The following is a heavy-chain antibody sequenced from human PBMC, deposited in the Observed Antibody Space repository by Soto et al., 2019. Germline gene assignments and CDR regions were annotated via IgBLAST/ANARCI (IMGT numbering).Heavy chain of an antibody. Sequence: QVQLVQSGAEVKKPGASVKVSCKASGYTFTSYGISLVRQAPGQGLEWMGWISAYNGNPNYAQNLQGRITMTPDTSTSTAYLELRSLRSDDTAIYYCARTFEYSSSSGPQFYFDYWGQGTLVTVSS. D-gene: IGHD6-6*01. CDR3: ARTFEYSSSSGPQFYFDY. J-gene: IGHJ4*02. CDR1: GYTFTSYG. CDR2: ISAYNGNP. V-gene: IGHV1-18*01.